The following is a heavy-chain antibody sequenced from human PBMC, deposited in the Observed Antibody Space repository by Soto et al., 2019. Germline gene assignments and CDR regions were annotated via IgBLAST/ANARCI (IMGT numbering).Heavy chain of an antibody. CDR2: ITVNGIT. D-gene: IGHD1-7*01. V-gene: IGHV4-4*07. Sequence: QVQQLESGPGLVKPWDTLSLTCTVSGAYVSDFSWSWIRQPAGKGLEWIGRITVNGITQYTPSFRSRITMSMSTSTNHFFLNLQSASAAETALYYFATKSGENWTYKDQWGQGTLVT. J-gene: IGHJ1*01. CDR1: GAYVSDFS. CDR3: ATKSGENWTYKDQ.